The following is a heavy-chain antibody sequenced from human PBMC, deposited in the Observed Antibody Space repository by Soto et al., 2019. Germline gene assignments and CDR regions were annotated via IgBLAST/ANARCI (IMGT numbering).Heavy chain of an antibody. Sequence: EVQLLESGGGLVQPGGSLRLSCAASGFTFSSYAMSWVRQAPGKGLEWVSAISGSGGSTYYADSVKGRFTISRDNSKNTLYRQMNSLRAEDTAVYYCAKDLQSVYCSGGSCYSDYWGQGTLVTVSS. CDR1: GFTFSSYA. J-gene: IGHJ4*02. D-gene: IGHD2-15*01. CDR3: AKDLQSVYCSGGSCYSDY. CDR2: ISGSGGST. V-gene: IGHV3-23*01.